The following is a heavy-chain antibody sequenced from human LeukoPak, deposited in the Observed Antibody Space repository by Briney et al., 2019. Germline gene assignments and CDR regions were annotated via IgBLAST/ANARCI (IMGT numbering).Heavy chain of an antibody. CDR1: GVSISSYY. J-gene: IGHJ3*02. CDR2: IYYSGST. Sequence: SETLSLTCTVSGVSISSYYWSWIRQPPGKGLEWIGYIYYSGSTDYNPSLKSRVTISVDTSKNQFSLKLNSVTAADTAVYYCARKGVVNADAFEIWGQGTMVTVSS. CDR3: ARKGVVNADAFEI. V-gene: IGHV4-59*08. D-gene: IGHD3-3*01.